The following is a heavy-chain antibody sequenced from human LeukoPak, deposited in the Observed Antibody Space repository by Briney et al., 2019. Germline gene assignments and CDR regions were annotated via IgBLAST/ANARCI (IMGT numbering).Heavy chain of an antibody. Sequence: GGSLRLSCAASDFTYSSYWMNWVRQAPGKGLVWVSRINGDDSSATYADSVKGRFTISRDNAKNTLYLQMNSLRAEDTAVYYCATTDCSGGSCYLLDFWGQGTLVTVSS. V-gene: IGHV3-74*01. CDR1: DFTYSSYW. J-gene: IGHJ4*02. CDR2: INGDDSSA. CDR3: ATTDCSGGSCYLLDF. D-gene: IGHD2-15*01.